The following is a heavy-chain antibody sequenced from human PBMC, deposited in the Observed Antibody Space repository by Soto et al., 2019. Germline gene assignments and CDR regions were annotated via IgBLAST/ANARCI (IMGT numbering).Heavy chain of an antibody. CDR3: ARDSYYDFWSGYYTRPRRKKSYYYYYMDV. Sequence: GASVKVSCKASGYTFTSYGISWVRQAPGQGLEWMGWISAYNGNTNYAQKLQGRVTMTTDTSTSTAYMELRSLRSDDTAVYYCARDSYYDFWSGYYTRPRRKKSYYYYYMDVWGKGTTVTVSS. V-gene: IGHV1-18*01. CDR1: GYTFTSYG. D-gene: IGHD3-3*01. J-gene: IGHJ6*03. CDR2: ISAYNGNT.